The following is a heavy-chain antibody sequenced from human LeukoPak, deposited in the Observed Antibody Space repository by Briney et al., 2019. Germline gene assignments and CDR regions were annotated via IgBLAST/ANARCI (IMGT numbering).Heavy chain of an antibody. CDR3: ARDTKYAFDN. CDR1: GFTFSHYS. J-gene: IGHJ4*02. D-gene: IGHD2-2*01. Sequence: PGGSLRFSCAASGFTFSHYSMNWVRQAPGKGLEWISYIGISSGNTKYADSVKGRFTISGDKAKNSVYLQMNSLRVEDTAVYYCARDTKYAFDNWGQGTLVTVSS. V-gene: IGHV3-48*01. CDR2: IGISSGNT.